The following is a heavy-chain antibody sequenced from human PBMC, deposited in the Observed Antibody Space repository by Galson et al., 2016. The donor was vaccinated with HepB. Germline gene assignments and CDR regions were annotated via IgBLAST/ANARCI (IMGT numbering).Heavy chain of an antibody. V-gene: IGHV1-69*13. Sequence: SVKVSCKASGGIFSKYTISWVRQAPGQGLEWMGGIIPIFGIADYTQKFQDRVTLTADEPTSTAYLELSSLRSEDTAVYYCAYEDRRIYAIDNFCYGMAVWGQGTPVTVSS. CDR3: AYEDRRIYAIDNFCYGMAV. CDR2: IIPIFGIA. D-gene: IGHD2-8*01. J-gene: IGHJ6*02. CDR1: GGIFSKYT.